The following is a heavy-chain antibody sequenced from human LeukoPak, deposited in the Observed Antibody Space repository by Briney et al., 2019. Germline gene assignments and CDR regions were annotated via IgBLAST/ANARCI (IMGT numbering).Heavy chain of an antibody. D-gene: IGHD3-9*01. V-gene: IGHV3-9*01. CDR1: GFSLDDYV. CDR3: IKDMGFDLLKDAFHI. J-gene: IGHJ3*02. Sequence: PGRSLRLSCVGSGFSLDDYVMHWFRQVPRKGLEWVSSISWDSGSQAYADSVKGRFTISRDNAKNSLFLQMNSLRPEDTAFYYCIKDMGFDLLKDAFHIWGQGTLVTVSS. CDR2: ISWDSGSQ.